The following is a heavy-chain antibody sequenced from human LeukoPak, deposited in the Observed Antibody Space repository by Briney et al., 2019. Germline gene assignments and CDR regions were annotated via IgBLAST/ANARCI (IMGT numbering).Heavy chain of an antibody. CDR3: ARDSAYRSSSYWFDP. D-gene: IGHD6-6*01. CDR1: GYTFTSYY. Sequence: GASVKVSCKASGYTFTSYYMHWVRQAPGQGLEWMGWISPNSGGANYAQKFQGRVTMTRDTSINTAYMELSRLRSDDTAVYYCARDSAYRSSSYWFDPWGQGTLVTVSS. V-gene: IGHV1-2*02. CDR2: ISPNSGGA. J-gene: IGHJ5*02.